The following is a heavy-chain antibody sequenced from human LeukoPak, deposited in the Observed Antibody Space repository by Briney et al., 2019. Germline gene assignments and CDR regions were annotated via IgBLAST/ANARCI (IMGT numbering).Heavy chain of an antibody. CDR1: GYTFTSYG. Sequence: ASVKVSCKASGYTFTSYGISWVRQAPGQGLEWMGWISAYNGNTNYAQKLQSRVTMTTDTSTSTAYMELRSLRSDDTAVYYCARERGSDILTGYYDSSSKYYFDYWGQGTLVTVSS. CDR3: ARERGSDILTGYYDSSSKYYFDY. CDR2: ISAYNGNT. J-gene: IGHJ4*02. D-gene: IGHD3-9*01. V-gene: IGHV1-18*01.